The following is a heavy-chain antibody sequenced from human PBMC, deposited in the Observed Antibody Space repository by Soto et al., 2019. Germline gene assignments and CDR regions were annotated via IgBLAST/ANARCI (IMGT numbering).Heavy chain of an antibody. V-gene: IGHV3-7*01. Sequence: GGSLRLSCAASGFTFSSYWMSWVRQAPGKGLEWVANIKQDGSEKYYVDSVKGRFTISRDNPKNSLYLQMNSLRAEDTAVYYCASKGIDFRTGRPGAFDIRGQGTMVTLPS. J-gene: IGHJ3*02. CDR1: GFTFSSYW. D-gene: IGHD3-3*01. CDR2: IKQDGSEK. CDR3: ASKGIDFRTGRPGAFDI.